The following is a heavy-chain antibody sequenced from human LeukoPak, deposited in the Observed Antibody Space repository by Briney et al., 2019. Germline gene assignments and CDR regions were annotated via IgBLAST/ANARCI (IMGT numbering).Heavy chain of an antibody. J-gene: IGHJ3*01. V-gene: IGHV1-2*02. CDR3: ARGRAGFDGFDF. CDR2: INLNSGGR. CDR1: GYIFTGHY. D-gene: IGHD3-9*01. Sequence: AAVKVSCKASGYIFTGHYLHWVRQAPGQGLEWMGCINLNSGGRNYALRFQGRVTMTSDTSIRTAYMDLSGLRSDDTAVFYCARGRAGFDGFDFWGQGTMVNVSS.